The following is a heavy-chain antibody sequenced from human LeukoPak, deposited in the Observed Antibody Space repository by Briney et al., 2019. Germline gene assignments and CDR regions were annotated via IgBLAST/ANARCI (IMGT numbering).Heavy chain of an antibody. CDR3: ANRDCSGGSCYPNH. J-gene: IGHJ4*02. D-gene: IGHD2-15*01. Sequence: GGSLRLSCAASGITFSSFGMHWVRQAPGKGLEWVAVIWNDGSDTYYADSVRVRFTISRDNSKNTLYLQMNSLRAEDTAVYYCANRDCSGGSCYPNHWGQGTLVTVSS. CDR1: GITFSSFG. V-gene: IGHV3-33*03. CDR2: IWNDGSDT.